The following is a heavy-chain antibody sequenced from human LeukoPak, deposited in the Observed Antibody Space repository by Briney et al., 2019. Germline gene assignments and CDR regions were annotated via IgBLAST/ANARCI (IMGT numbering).Heavy chain of an antibody. CDR1: GGSFSDYS. CDR2: INHSGGT. J-gene: IGHJ4*02. V-gene: IGHV4-34*01. D-gene: IGHD3-22*01. Sequence: PSETLSLTCAVYGGSFSDYSWSWIRQPPGKGLEWIGEINHSGGTNHNPSLMSRVTISVDTSKNQFSLKLSSVTAADTAVYYCARHRKDYYDSSGYSTYYFDYWGQGTLVTVSS. CDR3: ARHRKDYYDSSGYSTYYFDY.